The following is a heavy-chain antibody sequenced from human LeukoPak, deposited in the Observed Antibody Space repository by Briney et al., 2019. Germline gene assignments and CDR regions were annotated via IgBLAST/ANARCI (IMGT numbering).Heavy chain of an antibody. D-gene: IGHD4-17*01. CDR1: GFTFGSYA. J-gene: IGHJ4*02. CDR3: ATNYGYFDY. CDR2: ISGSGGST. V-gene: IGHV3-23*01. Sequence: PGASLRLSCAASGFTFGSYAMSWVRQAPGKGLEWVSAISGSGGSTYYADSVKGRFTISRDNSKNTLYLQMNSLRAEDAAVYYCATNYGYFDYWGQGTLVTVSS.